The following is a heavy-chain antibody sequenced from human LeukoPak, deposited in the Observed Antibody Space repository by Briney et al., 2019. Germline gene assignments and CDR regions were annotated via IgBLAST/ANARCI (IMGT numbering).Heavy chain of an antibody. J-gene: IGHJ3*02. D-gene: IGHD3-9*01. CDR1: GFTFSSYS. CDR2: ISSSSSYI. CDR3: ARDYYDTLTGYYGDAFDI. V-gene: IGHV3-21*04. Sequence: GGSLRLSCAASGFTFSSYSMNWVRQAPGKGLEWVAYISSSSSYIYYADSVKGRFTISRDNAKNSLYLQMNGLRAEDTAVYYCARDYYDTLTGYYGDAFDIWGQGTMVTVSS.